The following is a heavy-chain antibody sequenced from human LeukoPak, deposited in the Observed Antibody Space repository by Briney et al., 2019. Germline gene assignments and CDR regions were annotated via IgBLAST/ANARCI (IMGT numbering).Heavy chain of an antibody. J-gene: IGHJ4*02. Sequence: SETLSLTCTVSGGSISSSSYYWGWIRQPPGKGLEWIGSIYYSGSTYYNPSLESRVTISVDTSKDQFSLKLTSVTAADTAVYYCVRSGKAWEHFDYWGQGALVTVSS. CDR3: VRSGKAWEHFDY. D-gene: IGHD1-26*01. CDR2: IYYSGST. V-gene: IGHV4-39*01. CDR1: GGSISSSSYY.